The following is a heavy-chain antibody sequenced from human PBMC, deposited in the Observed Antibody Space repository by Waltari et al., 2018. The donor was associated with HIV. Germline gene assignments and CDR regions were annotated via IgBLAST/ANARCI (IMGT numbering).Heavy chain of an antibody. Sequence: EVQLLESGGGLVQPGGSLRLSCAASGFTFSSSAMSWVGQAPGKGLEWVSVISGSGGSTYYADFVKGRFTISRDNSKNTLYLQMNSLRAEDTAVYYCAKEGIAGRPSVPDYWGQGTLVTVSS. CDR2: ISGSGGST. CDR1: GFTFSSSA. D-gene: IGHD6-6*01. J-gene: IGHJ4*02. V-gene: IGHV3-23*01. CDR3: AKEGIAGRPSVPDY.